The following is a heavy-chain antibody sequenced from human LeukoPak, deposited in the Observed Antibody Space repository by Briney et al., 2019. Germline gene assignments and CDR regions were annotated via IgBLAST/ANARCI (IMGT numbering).Heavy chain of an antibody. V-gene: IGHV3-7*01. D-gene: IGHD6-13*01. CDR1: GFTFSSYW. CDR2: IKQDGSET. CDR3: ARVDGSSSCPDY. Sequence: PGGSLRLSCAASGFTFSSYWRSWVRQAPGKGLEWVANIKQDGSETYYVDSVKGRFTISRDNAKNLLYLEMNSLRAEDTALYYCARVDGSSSCPDYWGQGTLVTVSS. J-gene: IGHJ4*02.